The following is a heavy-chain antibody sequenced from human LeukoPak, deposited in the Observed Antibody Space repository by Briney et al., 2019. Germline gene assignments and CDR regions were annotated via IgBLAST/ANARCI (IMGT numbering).Heavy chain of an antibody. V-gene: IGHV5-51*01. CDR2: IYPGDYDT. Sequence: GESLKISCKCSGYTFTTYWIAWVRQMPGKGLEWMGIIYPGDYDTRYSPSFQGQVTISADKSISTAYLQWSKLKASDTAMYYCARNYGSGNYYTPSDYWGQGTLVTVSS. CDR3: ARNYGSGNYYTPSDY. D-gene: IGHD3-10*01. J-gene: IGHJ4*02. CDR1: GYTFTTYW.